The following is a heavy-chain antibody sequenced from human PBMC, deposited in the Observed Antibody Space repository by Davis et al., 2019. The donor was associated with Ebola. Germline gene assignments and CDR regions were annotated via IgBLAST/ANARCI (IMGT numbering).Heavy chain of an antibody. D-gene: IGHD3-10*01. CDR1: GGSISSSSYY. CDR3: ARALAPGYYYGMDD. CDR2: IYYTGST. J-gene: IGHJ6*02. V-gene: IGHV4-39*07. Sequence: SETLSLTCTVSGGSISSSSYYWGSIRQPPGTGLERNGSIYYTGSTYYNPSLKSRVTISVDTSKNQFSLKLSSVTAADTAVYYCARALAPGYYYGMDDWGQGTTVTVSS.